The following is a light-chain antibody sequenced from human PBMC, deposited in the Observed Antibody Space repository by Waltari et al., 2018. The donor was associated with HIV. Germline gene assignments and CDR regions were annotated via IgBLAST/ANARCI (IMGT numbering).Light chain of an antibody. CDR1: SSDVGGYNY. J-gene: IGLJ1*01. Sequence: QSALTQPRSVSGSPGQSVTISCTGTSSDVGGYNYVPWYQQHPNKAPKLMIYDVSRRPSGVPDRFSGSKSGNTASLTISGLQSEDEADYYCCSYAGSYPYVFGTGTKVTVL. V-gene: IGLV2-11*01. CDR2: DVS. CDR3: CSYAGSYPYV.